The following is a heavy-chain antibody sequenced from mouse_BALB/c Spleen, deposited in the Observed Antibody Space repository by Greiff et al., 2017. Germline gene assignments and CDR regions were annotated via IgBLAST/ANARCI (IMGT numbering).Heavy chain of an antibody. V-gene: IGHV1-69*02. CDR1: GYTFTSYW. Sequence: QVQLQQPGAELVKPGAPVKLSCKASGYTFTSYWMNWVKQRPGRGLEWIGRIDPSDSETHYNQKFKDKATLTVDKSSSTAYIQLSSLTSEDSAVYYCALDSSGYTWFAYWGQGTLVTVSA. D-gene: IGHD3-2*01. CDR3: ALDSSGYTWFAY. J-gene: IGHJ3*01. CDR2: IDPSDSET.